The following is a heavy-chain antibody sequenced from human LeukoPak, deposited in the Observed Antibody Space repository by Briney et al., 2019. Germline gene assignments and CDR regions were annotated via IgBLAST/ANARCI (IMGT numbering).Heavy chain of an antibody. Sequence: GGSLRLSCVASGFTFDDYGMHWVRQAPGKGLEWVSGISWNSLSTGYADSVKGRFTISRDNAKNSLYLQMNSLRTEDTALYYCAKGTVAFDNWGQGTLVTVSS. D-gene: IGHD4-23*01. V-gene: IGHV3-9*01. J-gene: IGHJ4*02. CDR2: ISWNSLST. CDR3: AKGTVAFDN. CDR1: GFTFDDYG.